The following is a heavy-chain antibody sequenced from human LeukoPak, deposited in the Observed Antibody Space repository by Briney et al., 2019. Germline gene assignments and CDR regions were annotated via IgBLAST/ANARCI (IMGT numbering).Heavy chain of an antibody. CDR3: ARQQLPYYFDY. Sequence: SETLSLTCTVSGGSISSSSYYWAWIRQPPGKGLEWIGYIYYSGSTNYNPSLKSRVTISVDTSKNQFSLKLSSVTAADTAVYYCARQQLPYYFDYWGQGTLVTVSS. CDR1: GGSISSSSYY. D-gene: IGHD6-13*01. CDR2: IYYSGST. V-gene: IGHV4-61*05. J-gene: IGHJ4*02.